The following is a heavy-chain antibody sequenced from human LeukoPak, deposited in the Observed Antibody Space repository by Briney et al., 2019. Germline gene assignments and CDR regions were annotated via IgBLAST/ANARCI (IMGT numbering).Heavy chain of an antibody. V-gene: IGHV3-53*01. D-gene: IGHD6-19*01. Sequence: GGSLRLSCAASGFTVSSNYMSWVRRAPGKGLEWVSVIYSGGSTYYADSVKGRLTISRGNSKNTLYLQMNSLRAEDTAVYYCARENVGIAVAGPFDYWGQGTLVTVSS. CDR3: ARENVGIAVAGPFDY. CDR2: IYSGGST. CDR1: GFTVSSNY. J-gene: IGHJ4*02.